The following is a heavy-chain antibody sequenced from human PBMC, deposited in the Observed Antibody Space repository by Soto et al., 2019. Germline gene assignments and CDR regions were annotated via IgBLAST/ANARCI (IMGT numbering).Heavy chain of an antibody. Sequence: ASVKVSCKASGYTFTGYYMHWVRQAPGQGLEWMGIINPTGDVTDYAQKFQGRVTITRDTSTSTVYMDLSSLTYEDTAVYYCARDNSQNYGTPGASSWFHPWGQGTPVTVSS. V-gene: IGHV1-46*01. CDR2: INPTGDVT. CDR3: ARDNSQNYGTPGASSWFHP. CDR1: GYTFTGYY. D-gene: IGHD4-17*01. J-gene: IGHJ5*02.